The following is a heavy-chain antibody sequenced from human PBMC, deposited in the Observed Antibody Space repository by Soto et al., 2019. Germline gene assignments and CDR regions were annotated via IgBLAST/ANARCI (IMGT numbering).Heavy chain of an antibody. CDR1: GFTFSNYA. CDR2: ISFDGGNK. D-gene: IGHD3-10*01. J-gene: IGHJ3*01. V-gene: IGHV3-30-3*01. Sequence: QVQLEESGGGVVQPGTSLRLSCEVSGFTFSNYAMHWVRLAPGKGLELVAVISFDGGNKYYAESVKVRFTISRDNSKNTLSLQMNSLRAEDTAVYYCARGRRFGTPGAVAFDFWGQGTRVTVSS. CDR3: ARGRRFGTPGAVAFDF.